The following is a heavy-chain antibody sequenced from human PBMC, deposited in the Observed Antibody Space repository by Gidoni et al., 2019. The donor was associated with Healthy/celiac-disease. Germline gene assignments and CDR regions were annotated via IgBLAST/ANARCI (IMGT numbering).Heavy chain of an antibody. CDR2: IYYSGSP. V-gene: IGHV4-39*01. CDR3: ARLNFAYFDY. CDR1: GGSISTSRYY. J-gene: IGHJ4*02. Sequence: QLQMQESGPGLVKPSETLSLTCTVSGGSISTSRYYWAWIRQPPGKGLEWIVSIYYSGSPYYNPSLKSRVTISEDTSKNQFSLKLSSVTAADTAVYYCARLNFAYFDYWGQGTLVTVSS.